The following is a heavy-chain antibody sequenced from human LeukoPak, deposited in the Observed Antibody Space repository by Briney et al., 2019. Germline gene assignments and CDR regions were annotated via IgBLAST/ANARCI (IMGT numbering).Heavy chain of an antibody. CDR2: VYYSGNT. CDR1: GGSISSGPYS. Sequence: SETLSLTCALSGGSISSGPYSWRWIRQPPGTGLEWIGYVYYSGNTYYNPSLKSRVTISVDTSKNQFSLKLSSVTAADTAVYYCARTTVSFDYWGQGTLVTVSS. CDR3: ARTTVSFDY. D-gene: IGHD4-11*01. J-gene: IGHJ4*02. V-gene: IGHV4-30-4*07.